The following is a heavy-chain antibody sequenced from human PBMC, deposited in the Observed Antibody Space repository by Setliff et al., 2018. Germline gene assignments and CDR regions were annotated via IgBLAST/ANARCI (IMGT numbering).Heavy chain of an antibody. CDR2: IIPIFGTA. CDR1: GGTFSSYA. Sequence: ASVKVSCKASGGTFSSYAISWVRQAPGQGLEWMGGIIPIFGTANYAQKFQGRVTITTDESTSTAYMELSSLRSEDTAVYYCARATYYYDSSGYFLDAFDIWGQGTMVIVSS. D-gene: IGHD3-22*01. V-gene: IGHV1-69*05. CDR3: ARATYYYDSSGYFLDAFDI. J-gene: IGHJ3*02.